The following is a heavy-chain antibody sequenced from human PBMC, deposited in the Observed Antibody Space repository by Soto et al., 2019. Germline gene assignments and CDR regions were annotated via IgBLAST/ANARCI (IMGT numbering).Heavy chain of an antibody. J-gene: IGHJ4*02. CDR2: ISGSGGST. V-gene: IGHV3-23*01. CDR1: GFTFSSYA. CDR3: AKRLDSSGYYYSY. Sequence: GGSLRLSCAASGFTFSSYAMSWVRQAPGQGLEWVSAISGSGGSTYYADSVKGRFTISRDNSKNTLYLQMNSLRAEDTAVYYCAKRLDSSGYYYSYWGQGTLVTVSS. D-gene: IGHD3-22*01.